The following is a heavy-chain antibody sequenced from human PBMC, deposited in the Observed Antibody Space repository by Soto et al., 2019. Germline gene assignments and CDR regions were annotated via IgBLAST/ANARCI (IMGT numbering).Heavy chain of an antibody. CDR3: GRAKSIFGIVTDVYDI. Sequence: QVQLVQSGAEVKKPGSSVRVSCMTSGGSFSGYVFTWVRQAPGQGLEWMGRIIPVHNITNYAESLQGRVTISADTSSTTPYMELNNLRSDDTAVYFCGRAKSIFGIVTDVYDIWGQGTMVIVSS. CDR2: IIPVHNIT. J-gene: IGHJ3*02. V-gene: IGHV1-69*04. CDR1: GGSFSGYV. D-gene: IGHD3-3*01.